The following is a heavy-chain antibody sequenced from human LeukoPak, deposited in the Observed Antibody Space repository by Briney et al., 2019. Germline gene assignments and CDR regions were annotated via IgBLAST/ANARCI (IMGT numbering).Heavy chain of an antibody. J-gene: IGHJ4*02. CDR3: AREWELRY. Sequence: PGGSLRLSCAASGFTFSSYAMSWVRQAPGKGLEWVSVIYSGGSTYYADSVKGRFTISRDNSKNTLYLQMNSLRAEDTAVYYCAREWELRYWGQGTLVTVSS. CDR2: IYSGGST. CDR1: GFTFSSYA. D-gene: IGHD1-26*01. V-gene: IGHV3-66*02.